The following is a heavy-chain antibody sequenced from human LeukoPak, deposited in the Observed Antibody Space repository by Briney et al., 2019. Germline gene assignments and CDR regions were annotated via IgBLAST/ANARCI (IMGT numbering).Heavy chain of an antibody. CDR1: GFIFSFYC. V-gene: IGHV3-74*01. J-gene: IGHJ4*02. CDR2: ICPDGTGI. Sequence: GGSLRLSCAASGFIFSFYCMHWVRQAPGKGPMWVSRICPDGTGISYADSVKARFTTSRDNAKNTVYPQMNSLREEDTAVYYCVRDFRSADYWGQGTLVTVSS. CDR3: VRDFRSADY.